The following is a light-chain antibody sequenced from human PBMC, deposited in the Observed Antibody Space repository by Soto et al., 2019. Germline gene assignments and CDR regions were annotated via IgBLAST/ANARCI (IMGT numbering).Light chain of an antibody. CDR1: QSISSY. J-gene: IGKJ5*01. CDR3: QQSYSTLIT. V-gene: IGKV1-39*01. Sequence: DIQMTHSPSSLSASVGDGVTITCRASQSISSYLNWYQQKPGKAPKLLIYAASSLQSGVPSRFSGSGSGTDFTLTISSLQPEDFATYYCQQSYSTLITFGQGTRLEIK. CDR2: AAS.